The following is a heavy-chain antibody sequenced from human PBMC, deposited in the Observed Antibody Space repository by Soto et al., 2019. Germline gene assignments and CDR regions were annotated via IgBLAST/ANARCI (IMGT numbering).Heavy chain of an antibody. Sequence: QVQLVQSGAEVKKPGSSVKVSCKASGGTFSSYAISWVRQAPGQGLEWMGGIIPIFGTANYAQKFQGRVTITADESTSTAYMELSSLRSEDTAVYYCARARTTATTSFVYYYYGMDVWGQGTTVTVSS. CDR2: IIPIFGTA. V-gene: IGHV1-69*01. CDR3: ARARTTATTSFVYYYYGMDV. D-gene: IGHD4-17*01. CDR1: GGTFSSYA. J-gene: IGHJ6*02.